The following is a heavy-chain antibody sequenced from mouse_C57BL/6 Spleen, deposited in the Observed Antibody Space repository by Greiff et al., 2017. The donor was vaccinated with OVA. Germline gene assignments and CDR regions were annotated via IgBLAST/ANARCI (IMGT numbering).Heavy chain of an antibody. V-gene: IGHV5-16*01. CDR1: GFTFSDYY. CDR3: ARTGTFLYCDY. Sequence: EVQLVESEGGLVQPGSSMKLSCTASGFTFSDYYMAWVRQVPGKGLEWVANINYDGSSTYYLDSLKSRFIISRDNAKNILYLQMSSLKSEDTATYYCARTGTFLYCDYWGQGTTLTVSS. J-gene: IGHJ2*01. CDR2: INYDGSST. D-gene: IGHD4-1*01.